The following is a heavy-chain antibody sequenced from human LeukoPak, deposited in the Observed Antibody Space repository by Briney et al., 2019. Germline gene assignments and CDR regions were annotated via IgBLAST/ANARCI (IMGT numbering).Heavy chain of an antibody. D-gene: IGHD5-12*01. V-gene: IGHV1-69*13. CDR1: GGTFSSYA. CDR3: ARAYSGYDLPYYYMDV. Sequence: ASVKVSCKASGGTFSSYAISWVRQAPGQGLEWMGGIIPIFGTANYAQKFQGRVTITADESMSTAYMELSSLRSEDTAVYYCARAYSGYDLPYYYMDVWGKGTTVTISS. CDR2: IIPIFGTA. J-gene: IGHJ6*03.